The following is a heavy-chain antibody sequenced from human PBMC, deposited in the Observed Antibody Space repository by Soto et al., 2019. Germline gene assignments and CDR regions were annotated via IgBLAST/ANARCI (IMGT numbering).Heavy chain of an antibody. CDR2: INDSGST. D-gene: IGHD6-13*01. CDR1: GGSLSHYY. Sequence: SETLSLTCTVYGGSLSHYYWTWVRQPPGKGLEWIGEINDSGSTNYNPSLKSRVSIAVDTSKNQFSLKLSSLTAADTAVFYCARPLGAGAAAGHNSFEIWGQGTMVTV. V-gene: IGHV4-34*01. CDR3: ARPLGAGAAAGHNSFEI. J-gene: IGHJ3*02.